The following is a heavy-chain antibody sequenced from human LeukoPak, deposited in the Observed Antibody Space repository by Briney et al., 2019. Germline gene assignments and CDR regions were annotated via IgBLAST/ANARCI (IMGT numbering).Heavy chain of an antibody. CDR2: IYNSGST. V-gene: IGHV4-39*01. J-gene: IGHJ4*02. CDR1: GDSINTDNFY. D-gene: IGHD2-2*01. Sequence: SETLSLTCTVSGDSINTDNFYWGWIRQPPGKGLEWIGSIYNSGSTCYNPSLKSRVTISVDTSKNQFSLKLSSVTAADTAVYYCASDCSSTSCYGSDYWGQGTLATVSS. CDR3: ASDCSSTSCYGSDY.